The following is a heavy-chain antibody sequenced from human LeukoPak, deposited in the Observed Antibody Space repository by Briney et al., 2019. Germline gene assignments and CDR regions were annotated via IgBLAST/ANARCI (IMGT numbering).Heavy chain of an antibody. J-gene: IGHJ4*02. CDR2: ISGSGGST. V-gene: IGHV3-23*01. CDR3: AKKLRGSGSYYGDY. Sequence: GGTLRLSCAASGFTFSSYGMSWVRQAPGKGLEWVSAISGSGGSTYYADSVKGRFTISRDNSKNTLYLQMNSLRAEDTAVYYCAKKLRGSGSYYGDYWGQGILVTVSS. CDR1: GFTFSSYG. D-gene: IGHD3-10*01.